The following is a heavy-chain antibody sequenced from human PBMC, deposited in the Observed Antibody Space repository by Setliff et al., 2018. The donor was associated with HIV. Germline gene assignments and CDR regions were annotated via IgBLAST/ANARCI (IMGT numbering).Heavy chain of an antibody. CDR1: GITFGNAW. V-gene: IGHV3-15*01. Sequence: GGSLRLSCAVSGITFGNAWMSWVRQAPGKGLEWVGLIKSKTDGGTTDYAAPVKDRFTISRDDSKNTLYLQMNSLKSEDTAVYYCATVAHSSALDYWGQGTLVTVSS. CDR2: IKSKTDGGTT. CDR3: ATVAHSSALDY. J-gene: IGHJ4*02. D-gene: IGHD6-19*01.